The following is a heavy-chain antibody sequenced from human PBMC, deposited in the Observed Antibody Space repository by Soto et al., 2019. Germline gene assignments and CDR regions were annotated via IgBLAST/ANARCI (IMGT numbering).Heavy chain of an antibody. V-gene: IGHV3-30-3*01. CDR3: VTRGPSTVTTAFDY. CDR2: TSSNGAIQ. Sequence: VQLLESGGGLVQPGGSLRLSCAASGFTFSSFSMHWFRQAPGKGLEWVAVTSSNGAIQYYADFVKGRFTISRDNSKNTLYLQMNSLRPEDTAVYYCVTRGPSTVTTAFDYWGQGTLVTVSS. J-gene: IGHJ4*02. CDR1: GFTFSSFS. D-gene: IGHD4-17*01.